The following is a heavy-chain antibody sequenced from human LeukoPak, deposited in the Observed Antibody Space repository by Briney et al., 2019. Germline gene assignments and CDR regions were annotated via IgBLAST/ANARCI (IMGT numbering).Heavy chain of an antibody. CDR2: TSSDLNVK. CDR3: AREGYYGSGSPPSLYFDY. Sequence: PGGSLRLSCEASGFTFGNYAMNWVRQAPGKGLEWVAVTSSDLNVKLYADSVKGRFTISRDNSRSTLYLQMNSLRPEDTAIYYCAREGYYGSGSPPSLYFDYWGQGTLVTVSS. J-gene: IGHJ4*02. CDR1: GFTFGNYA. D-gene: IGHD3-10*01. V-gene: IGHV3-30*03.